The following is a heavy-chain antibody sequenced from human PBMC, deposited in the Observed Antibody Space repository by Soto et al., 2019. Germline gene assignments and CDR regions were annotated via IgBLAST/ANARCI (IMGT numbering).Heavy chain of an antibody. J-gene: IGHJ6*02. Sequence: ASVKVSCKASGYTFNTYYIHWVRQAPGQGLEWMALINPNGGSATYAQRFQGRVTLTRDTSTSTVYMELSSLRSEDTALYYCARDPNGYKSGLRSRCHYGMDVWGQGTTVTVSS. V-gene: IGHV1-46*02. CDR2: INPNGGSA. CDR1: GYTFNTYY. CDR3: ARDPNGYKSGLRSRCHYGMDV. D-gene: IGHD5-18*01.